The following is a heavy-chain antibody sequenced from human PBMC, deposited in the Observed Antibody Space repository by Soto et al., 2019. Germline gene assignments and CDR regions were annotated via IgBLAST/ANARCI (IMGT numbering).Heavy chain of an antibody. D-gene: IGHD1-1*01. CDR1: GFTFNTYG. J-gene: IGHJ4*02. V-gene: IGHV3-33*01. Sequence: QVQLVESGGGVVQPGRSLRLSCAASGFTFNTYGFHWVHQAPGKGLEWVAVVWSDGNNKYYADSVKGRFTISRDSSKNTLYLQMNNLRVEDTAVYYCARIQLDTIMALDYWGQGTLVTVSS. CDR3: ARIQLDTIMALDY. CDR2: VWSDGNNK.